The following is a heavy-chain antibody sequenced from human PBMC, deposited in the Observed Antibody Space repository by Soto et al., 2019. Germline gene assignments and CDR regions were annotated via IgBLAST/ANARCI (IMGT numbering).Heavy chain of an antibody. V-gene: IGHV3-30*18. J-gene: IGHJ4*02. CDR3: AKGGGSARDFDY. Sequence: GGSLRLSCTGSGFTFGNYGMHWVRQAPGKGLEWVASTSYDGNNKYRADSLKGRFTISRDNSKKMVYLQMTSLGPEDTAVYYCAKGGGSARDFDYWGQGALVTVSS. D-gene: IGHD1-26*01. CDR1: GFTFGNYG. CDR2: TSYDGNNK.